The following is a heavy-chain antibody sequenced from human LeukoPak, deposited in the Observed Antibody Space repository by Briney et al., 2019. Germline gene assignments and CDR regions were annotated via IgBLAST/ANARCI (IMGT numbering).Heavy chain of an antibody. CDR1: GFTFSSYA. V-gene: IGHV3-23*01. J-gene: IGHJ4*02. D-gene: IGHD2-8*01. Sequence: PGGSLRLSCAASGFTFSSYAMSWVRQAPGKGLEWVSAISGSGGSTYYADSVKGRFTISRDNSKNTLYLQMNSLRAEDTAVYYCAKGYCLNGVCYNDYWGQGTLVTVSS. CDR3: AKGYCLNGVCYNDY. CDR2: ISGSGGST.